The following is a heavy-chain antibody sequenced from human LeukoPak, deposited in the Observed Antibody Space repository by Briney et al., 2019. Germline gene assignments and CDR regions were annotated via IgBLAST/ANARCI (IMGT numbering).Heavy chain of an antibody. Sequence: SETLSLTCAVYGRSFSGYYWSWIRQPPGKGLEWIGEINHSGSTNYNPSLKSRVTISVDTSKNQFSLKLSSVTAADTAVYYCARGPALRFLEWLFTQSWFDPWGQGTLVTVSS. CDR3: ARGPALRFLEWLFTQSWFDP. D-gene: IGHD3-3*01. J-gene: IGHJ5*02. V-gene: IGHV4-34*01. CDR1: GRSFSGYY. CDR2: INHSGST.